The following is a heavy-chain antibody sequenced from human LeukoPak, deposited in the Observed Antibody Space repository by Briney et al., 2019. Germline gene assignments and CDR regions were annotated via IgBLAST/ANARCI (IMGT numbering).Heavy chain of an antibody. Sequence: GGSLRLSCAASGFTFSSYGMHWVRQAPGKGLEWVAFIRYDGTNKYYADSVKGRFTISRDNAKNSLYLQMNSLRAGDTAVYYCASDDYGDYVSGYWGQGTLVTVSS. CDR1: GFTFSSYG. V-gene: IGHV3-30*02. CDR2: IRYDGTNK. D-gene: IGHD4-17*01. J-gene: IGHJ4*02. CDR3: ASDDYGDYVSGY.